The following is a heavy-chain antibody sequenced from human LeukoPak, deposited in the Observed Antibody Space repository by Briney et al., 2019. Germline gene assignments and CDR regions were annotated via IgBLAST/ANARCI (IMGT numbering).Heavy chain of an antibody. Sequence: GASVKVSCKASGGTFSSYAMSWVRQAPGKGLEWVSAISGSGGSTYYADSVKGRFTISRDNSKNTLYLRMNSLRAEDTAVYYCAKDSRAYYDFWSGYYTGDFDYWGQGTLVTVSS. CDR3: AKDSRAYYDFWSGYYTGDFDY. D-gene: IGHD3-3*01. V-gene: IGHV3-23*01. CDR2: ISGSGGST. J-gene: IGHJ4*02. CDR1: GGTFSSYA.